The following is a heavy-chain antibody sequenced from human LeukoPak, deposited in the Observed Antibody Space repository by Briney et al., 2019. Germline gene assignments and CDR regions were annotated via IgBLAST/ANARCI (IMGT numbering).Heavy chain of an antibody. Sequence: SETLSLTCTVSGGSISSYYWSWIRQPAGKGLEWIGRIYTNGSANYNPVLESRVTISLDKSKKQFSLKLSSVTAADTAVYYYARDSYGAGSYCPRGCGYYMDVWGKGTMVTVSS. D-gene: IGHD3-10*01. J-gene: IGHJ6*03. V-gene: IGHV4-4*07. CDR3: ARDSYGAGSYCPRGCGYYMDV. CDR1: GGSISSYY. CDR2: IYTNGSA.